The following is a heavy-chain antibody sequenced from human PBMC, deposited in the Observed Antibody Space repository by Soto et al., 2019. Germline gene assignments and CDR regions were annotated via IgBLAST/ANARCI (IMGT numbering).Heavy chain of an antibody. Sequence: GGSLRLSCAASGFTVSSYGIHWVRQPPGKGLEWVAVISYDGSHKFYADSVKGRFTLSRDVSKGTLYLQMNSLRAEDTAVYYCAKEMFPQTVLDSISPWGAYWGPGTRGTVSS. V-gene: IGHV3-30*18. D-gene: IGHD3-22*01. CDR1: GFTVSSYG. CDR2: ISYDGSHK. J-gene: IGHJ4*02. CDR3: AKEMFPQTVLDSISPWGAY.